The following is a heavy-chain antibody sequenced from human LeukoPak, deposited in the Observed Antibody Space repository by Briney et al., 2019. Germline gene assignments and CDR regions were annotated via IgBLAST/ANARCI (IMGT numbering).Heavy chain of an antibody. CDR1: GYTFTGYY. D-gene: IGHD3-10*02. CDR2: INPNTGGT. CDR3: ARDPRFGESSAIDY. Sequence: ASVKVSCKASGYTFTGYYIHWVRQAPGQGLEWMGWINPNTGGTTYEQKFQGWVTMTRDTSISTAYMELSRLRSDDTAVYYCARDPRFGESSAIDYWGQGTLVTVSS. V-gene: IGHV1-2*04. J-gene: IGHJ4*02.